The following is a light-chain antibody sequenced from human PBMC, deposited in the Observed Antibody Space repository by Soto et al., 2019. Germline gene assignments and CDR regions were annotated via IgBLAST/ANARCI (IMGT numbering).Light chain of an antibody. Sequence: QLVLTQPPSASGTPGQRVTISCSGSGSSIGTNTVNWYRQLPGTAPKLLIYGNNQRPSGVPDRFSGSKSGTSASLAISGLQSEDEAEDYCAAWDGSLNNVLFGGGTKLTVL. V-gene: IGLV1-44*01. CDR2: GNN. J-gene: IGLJ2*01. CDR1: GSSIGTNT. CDR3: AAWDGSLNNVL.